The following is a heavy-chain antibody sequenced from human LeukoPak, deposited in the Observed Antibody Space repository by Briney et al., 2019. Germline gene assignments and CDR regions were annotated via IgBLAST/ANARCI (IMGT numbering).Heavy chain of an antibody. V-gene: IGHV4-59*01. J-gene: IGHJ4*02. CDR2: IYYSGST. CDR1: GGSISSYY. D-gene: IGHD2-15*01. Sequence: KPSETLSLTCTVSGGSISSYYWSWIRQPPGKGLEWIGYIYYSGSTNYNPSLKSRVTISVDTSKNQFSLKLSSVTAADTAVFYCARGVVAAPTNFDYWGQGTLVTVSS. CDR3: ARGVVAAPTNFDY.